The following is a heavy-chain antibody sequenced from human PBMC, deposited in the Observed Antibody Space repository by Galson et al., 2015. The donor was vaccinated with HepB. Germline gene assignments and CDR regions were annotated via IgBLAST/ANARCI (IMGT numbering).Heavy chain of an antibody. J-gene: IGHJ4*02. CDR2: ISGNSVSI. Sequence: SLRLSCAASGFTFSNYAMTWVRQAPGKGLEWVSAISGNSVSIFYAESVKGRFTISRDNSKNTLYLQLNSLRAEDTAVYYCAKEGQTKTYYWDYWGQGTLITVSS. V-gene: IGHV3-23*01. CDR1: GFTFSNYA. CDR3: AKEGQTKTYYWDY. D-gene: IGHD2-8*01.